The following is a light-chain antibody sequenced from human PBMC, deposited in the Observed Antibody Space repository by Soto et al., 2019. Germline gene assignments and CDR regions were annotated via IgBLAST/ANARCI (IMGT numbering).Light chain of an antibody. Sequence: QSVLTQPASVSGSPGQSITISCTGTSSDVGGSNYVSWYQQLPGKVPKLMIYDVSDRPSGVSNRFFGSKSGNTASLTISGLQAEDEADYYCSSYTNINTRACVFGTGTKVTVL. CDR3: SSYTNINTRACV. CDR2: DVS. V-gene: IGLV2-14*01. CDR1: SSDVGGSNY. J-gene: IGLJ1*01.